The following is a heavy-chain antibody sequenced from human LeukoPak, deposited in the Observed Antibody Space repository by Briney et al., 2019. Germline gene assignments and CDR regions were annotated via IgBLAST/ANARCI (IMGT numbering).Heavy chain of an antibody. CDR1: GFTFSSYW. J-gene: IGHJ6*02. CDR2: IKQDGSEK. CDR3: ARDNYDFWSGPDYYYYGMDV. Sequence: AGGSLRLSCAASGFTFSSYWMSWVRQAPGKGLEWVANIKQDGSEKYYVDSVKGRFTISRDNAKNSLYLQMNSLRAEDTAVYYCARDNYDFWSGPDYYYYGMDVWGRGTTVTVSS. V-gene: IGHV3-7*03. D-gene: IGHD3-3*01.